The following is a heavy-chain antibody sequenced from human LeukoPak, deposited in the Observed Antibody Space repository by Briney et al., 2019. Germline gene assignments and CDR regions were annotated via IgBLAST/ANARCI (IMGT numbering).Heavy chain of an antibody. CDR1: GGSFSGYY. D-gene: IGHD6-13*01. J-gene: IGHJ6*03. Sequence: IPSETLSLTCAVYGGSFSGYYWSWIRQPPGKGLEWIGEINHSGSTNYNPSLKSRVTISVDTSKNQFSLKLSSVTAADTAVYYCARGRRQAAAGTFYYYYYMDVWGKGTTVTVSS. CDR2: INHSGST. V-gene: IGHV4-34*01. CDR3: ARGRRQAAAGTFYYYYYMDV.